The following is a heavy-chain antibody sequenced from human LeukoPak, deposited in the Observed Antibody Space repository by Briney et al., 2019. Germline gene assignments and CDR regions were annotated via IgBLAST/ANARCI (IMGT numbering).Heavy chain of an antibody. CDR2: ISGSGGST. CDR1: GFTFSSYA. Sequence: GGSLRLSCAASGFTFSSYAMSWVRQAPGKGLEWVSAISGSGGSTYYADSVKGRFTISRDNSKNTLYLQMNSLRAEDTAVYYCAGDYLREYGMDVWGQGTTVTVSS. CDR3: AGDYLREYGMDV. V-gene: IGHV3-23*01. J-gene: IGHJ6*02.